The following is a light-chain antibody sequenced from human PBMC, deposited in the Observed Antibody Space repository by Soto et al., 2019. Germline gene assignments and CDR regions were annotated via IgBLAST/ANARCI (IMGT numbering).Light chain of an antibody. CDR2: GAT. Sequence: EILLTQSPATLSVSPGETATLSCRATQNVLSDLAWYQQKPRQAPRLLVYGATTRATDAPAKFRGRGSGTEFSLTISGLQSEDSATYCCQQYRSWPRTFGQGSKVEI. J-gene: IGKJ1*01. CDR1: QNVLSD. CDR3: QQYRSWPRT. V-gene: IGKV3-15*01.